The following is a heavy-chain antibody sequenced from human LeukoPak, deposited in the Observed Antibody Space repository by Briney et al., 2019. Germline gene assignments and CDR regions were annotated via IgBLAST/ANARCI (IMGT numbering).Heavy chain of an antibody. D-gene: IGHD6-6*01. Sequence: PGGSLRLSCAASEFSVGSNYMTWVRQAPGKGLEWVSLIYSGGSTYYADSVKGRFTISRDNSKNTLYLQMNSLRAEDTAVYYCARDRRRVLDAFDIWGQGTMVTVSS. V-gene: IGHV3-66*01. J-gene: IGHJ3*02. CDR1: EFSVGSNY. CDR3: ARDRRRVLDAFDI. CDR2: IYSGGST.